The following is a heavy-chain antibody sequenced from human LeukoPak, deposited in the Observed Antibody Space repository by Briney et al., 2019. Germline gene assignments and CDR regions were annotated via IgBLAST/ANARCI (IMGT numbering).Heavy chain of an antibody. D-gene: IGHD2-2*01. CDR3: ARGGRGVVVPAATPPGY. CDR2: INPNSGGT. V-gene: IGHV1-2*02. CDR1: GYTFTGYY. Sequence: ASVKVSCKASGYTFTGYYMHWVRQAPGQGLEWMGWINPNSGGTNYAQKFQGRVTMTRDTSISTAYMELSRLRSDDTAVYYCARGGRGVVVPAATPPGYWGQGTLVTVSS. J-gene: IGHJ4*02.